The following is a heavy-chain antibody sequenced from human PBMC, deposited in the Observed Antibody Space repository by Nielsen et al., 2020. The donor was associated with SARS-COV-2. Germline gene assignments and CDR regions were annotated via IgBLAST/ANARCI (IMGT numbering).Heavy chain of an antibody. CDR3: AKDLHTITIFGVGS. Sequence: GGSLRLSCAASGFTFSSYTMSWVRQAPGKGLEWVSAISGSGGSTYYADSVKGRFTISRDNSKNTLYLQMNSLRAEDTAVYYCAKDLHTITIFGVGSWGQGTLVTVSS. D-gene: IGHD3-3*01. J-gene: IGHJ5*02. CDR1: GFTFSSYT. CDR2: ISGSGGST. V-gene: IGHV3-23*01.